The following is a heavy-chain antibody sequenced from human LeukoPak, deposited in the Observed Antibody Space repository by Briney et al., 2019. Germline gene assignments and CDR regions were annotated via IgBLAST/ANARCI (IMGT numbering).Heavy chain of an antibody. D-gene: IGHD5-24*01. CDR2: IYYSGST. CDR3: ARGPRWLQDYFNF. J-gene: IGHJ4*02. V-gene: IGHV4-39*07. CDR1: GGSFRSSSYY. Sequence: PSETLSLTCTVSGGSFRSSSYYWGWIRQPPGKVLEWVGCIYYSGSTSYNPSLKSRVTISVDTSENQFSLKLNSVTAADTGVYYCARGPRWLQDYFNFWGQGTLVTVSS.